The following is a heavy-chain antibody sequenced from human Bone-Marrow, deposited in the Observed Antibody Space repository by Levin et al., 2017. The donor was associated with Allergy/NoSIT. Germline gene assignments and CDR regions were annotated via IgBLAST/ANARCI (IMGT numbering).Heavy chain of an antibody. CDR1: GFTFSSYS. CDR2: ISSSSSYI. Sequence: NPGGSLRLSCAASGFTFSSYSMNWVRQAPGKGLEWVSSISSSSSYIYYADSVKGRFTISRDNAKNSLYLQMNSLRAEDTAVYYCARDTNAVVTPVDAFDIWGQGTMVTVSS. V-gene: IGHV3-21*01. CDR3: ARDTNAVVTPVDAFDI. D-gene: IGHD4-23*01. J-gene: IGHJ3*02.